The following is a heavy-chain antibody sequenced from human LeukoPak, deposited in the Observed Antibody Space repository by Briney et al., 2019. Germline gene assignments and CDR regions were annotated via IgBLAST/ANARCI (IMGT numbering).Heavy chain of an antibody. D-gene: IGHD3-16*01. J-gene: IGHJ4*02. Sequence: PGGSLRLSCAASGFTFSSSWMTWVRQAPGKGLEWLANIKGDGSDKNYVDSVKGRFTTSRDNAKSSLFLQMSSLRGEDTALYYCATEHWGPNSWGQGTLVTVSS. V-gene: IGHV3-7*01. CDR2: IKGDGSDK. CDR3: ATEHWGPNS. CDR1: GFTFSSSW.